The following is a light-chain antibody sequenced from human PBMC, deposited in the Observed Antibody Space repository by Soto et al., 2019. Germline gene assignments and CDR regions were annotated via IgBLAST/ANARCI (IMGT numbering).Light chain of an antibody. CDR1: SSNIGAGYD. J-gene: IGLJ2*01. Sequence: QSVLTQPPSVSGAPGQRVTISCTGSSSNIGAGYDVHWYQQLPGTAPKLLIYGNSNRPSGVPDRFSGSKSGTSASLAITGLQAEDEAEYFCAVWIGSLNTVVFGGGTKVTVL. CDR3: AVWIGSLNTVV. V-gene: IGLV1-40*01. CDR2: GNS.